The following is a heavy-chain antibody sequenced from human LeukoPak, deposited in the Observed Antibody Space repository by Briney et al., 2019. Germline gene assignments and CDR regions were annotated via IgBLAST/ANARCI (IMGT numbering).Heavy chain of an antibody. Sequence: GGSLRLSCAASGFTFSSYAMSWVRQAPGKGLEWVSAISGSGGSTYYADSVKGRFTISRDNSKNTLYLQMNSLRAEDTAVYYCAKPGKLRFLECYYYMDVWGKGTTVTVSS. D-gene: IGHD3-3*01. V-gene: IGHV3-23*01. CDR3: AKPGKLRFLECYYYMDV. CDR2: ISGSGGST. J-gene: IGHJ6*03. CDR1: GFTFSSYA.